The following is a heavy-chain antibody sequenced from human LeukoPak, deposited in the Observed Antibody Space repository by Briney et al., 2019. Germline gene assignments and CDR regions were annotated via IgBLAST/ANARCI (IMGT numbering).Heavy chain of an antibody. CDR3: AQSRAVAGTEFDY. CDR1: GGSISSSSYY. J-gene: IGHJ4*02. CDR2: IYYSGST. D-gene: IGHD6-19*01. Sequence: LETLSLTCTVSGGSISSSSYYWGWIRQPPGKGLEWIGSIYYSGSTYYNPSLKSRVTISVDTSKNQFSLKLSSVTAADTAVYYCAQSRAVAGTEFDYWGQGTLVTVSS. V-gene: IGHV4-39*07.